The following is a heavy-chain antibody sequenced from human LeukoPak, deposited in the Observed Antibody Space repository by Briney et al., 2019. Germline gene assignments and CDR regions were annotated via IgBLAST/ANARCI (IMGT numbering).Heavy chain of an antibody. V-gene: IGHV4-61*02. CDR1: GVSISSGSYY. CDR3: ARRGLVMVRGVITRFDY. CDR2: IYTSGST. J-gene: IGHJ4*02. D-gene: IGHD3-10*01. Sequence: SQTLSLTCTVSGVSISSGSYYWSWIRQPPGKGLEWIGRIYTSGSTNYNPSLKSRVTISVDTSKNQFSLKLNSVTAADTAVYYCARRGLVMVRGVITRFDYWGQGTLVTVSS.